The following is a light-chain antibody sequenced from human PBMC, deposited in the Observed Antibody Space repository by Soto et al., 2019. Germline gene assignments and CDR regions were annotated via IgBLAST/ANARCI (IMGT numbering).Light chain of an antibody. CDR1: SSNIGDNY. CDR2: RNN. Sequence: QPVLTQPPSASGTPGQKVTISCSGSSSNIGDNYVYWHQQLPGTAPKLLIYRNNQRPSGVPDRFSGSKSGTSASLAISGLRSADEADYYCAAWDDSLRGYVFGPGTKLTVL. J-gene: IGLJ1*01. CDR3: AAWDDSLRGYV. V-gene: IGLV1-47*01.